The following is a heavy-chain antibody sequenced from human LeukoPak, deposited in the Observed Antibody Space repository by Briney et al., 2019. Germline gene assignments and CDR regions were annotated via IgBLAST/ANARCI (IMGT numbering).Heavy chain of an antibody. CDR2: IKEEGSER. D-gene: IGHD3-22*01. V-gene: IGHV3-7*01. J-gene: IGHJ5*02. Sequence: GGSLRLSCAAPGFTFNNYWMTWVRQAPGKGLEWVANIKEEGSERYYVDSVKGRFTISRDNAKNSLYLQMNSLRAEDTAVYYCARDTNYYEEFNPWGQGTLVTVSS. CDR3: ARDTNYYEEFNP. CDR1: GFTFNNYW.